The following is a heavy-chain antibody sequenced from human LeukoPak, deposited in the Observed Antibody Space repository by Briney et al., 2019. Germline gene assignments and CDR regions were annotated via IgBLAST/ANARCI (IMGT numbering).Heavy chain of an antibody. Sequence: ASVKVSCKASGYTFSDYFIHGVGEAPGQGRECMGWINGNTGETTYAQKFQGRVTMTRDTSISTASMELTRLTYGDTAVYYCARDPAQELVGIDYWGQGTLVTVSS. V-gene: IGHV1-2*02. CDR1: GYTFSDYF. J-gene: IGHJ4*02. CDR3: ARDPAQELVGIDY. D-gene: IGHD6-13*01. CDR2: INGNTGET.